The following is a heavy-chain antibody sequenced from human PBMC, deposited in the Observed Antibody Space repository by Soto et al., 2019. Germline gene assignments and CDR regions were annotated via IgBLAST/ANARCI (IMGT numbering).Heavy chain of an antibody. CDR1: GFTFSTYW. CDR2: VKTDGTNT. Sequence: VQLVESGGGLVQPGGSLRLSCAGTGFTFSTYWMHWVRQVPGKGLEWVSRVKTDGTNTGYADSVKGRFTISRDNAKNTLYVEMNNLGADDTDVYYCARGGVIVVGLDVWGQGTTVTVSS. V-gene: IGHV3-74*01. D-gene: IGHD3-22*01. J-gene: IGHJ6*02. CDR3: ARGGVIVVGLDV.